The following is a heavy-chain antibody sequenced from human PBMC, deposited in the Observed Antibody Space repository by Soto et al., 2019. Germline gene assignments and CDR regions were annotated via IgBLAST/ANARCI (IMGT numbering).Heavy chain of an antibody. Sequence: GGSLRLSCAASGFTFSDYYMSWIRQAPGKGLEWVSYISSSGSTIYYADSVKGRFTISRDNAKNSLYLQMNSLRAEDTAVYYCARFPYSSSWSYDYWGQGTLVTVSS. CDR1: GFTFSDYY. CDR3: ARFPYSSSWSYDY. V-gene: IGHV3-11*01. D-gene: IGHD6-13*01. CDR2: ISSSGSTI. J-gene: IGHJ4*02.